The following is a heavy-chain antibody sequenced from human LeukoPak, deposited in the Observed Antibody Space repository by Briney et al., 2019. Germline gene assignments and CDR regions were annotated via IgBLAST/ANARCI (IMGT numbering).Heavy chain of an antibody. D-gene: IGHD6-13*01. Sequence: XGSLRLSCAGAGFSIIDHHMDWVRQAPGEGLEWIGSSATTKRTRCTTHSATSVIGRFTISRDDSQNSLYLLLNSLKPGDTAVYFYVRVGTTGSGWYHFDSWGLGTLVTVSS. CDR3: VRVGTTGSGWYHFDS. CDR1: GFSIIDHH. CDR2: SATTKRTRCTT. J-gene: IGHJ4*02. V-gene: IGHV3-72*01.